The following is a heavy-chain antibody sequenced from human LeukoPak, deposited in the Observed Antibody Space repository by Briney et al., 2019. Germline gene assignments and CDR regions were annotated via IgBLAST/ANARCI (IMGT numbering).Heavy chain of an antibody. CDR3: ARDTDNDFWSGYRQVDP. CDR1: GGTFSSYA. Sequence: ASVKVSCKASGGTFSSYAISWVRQAPGQGLEWMGGIIPIFGTANYAQKFQGRVTITADESTSTAYMELSSLRSEDTAVYYCARDTDNDFWSGYRQVDPWGQGTLVTVSS. CDR2: IIPIFGTA. J-gene: IGHJ5*02. D-gene: IGHD3-3*01. V-gene: IGHV1-69*01.